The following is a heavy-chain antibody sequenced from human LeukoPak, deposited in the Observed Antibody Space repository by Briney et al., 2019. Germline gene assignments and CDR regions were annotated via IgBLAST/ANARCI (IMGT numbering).Heavy chain of an antibody. CDR3: AREANYMDV. V-gene: IGHV3-11*01. CDR1: GFTFSDYY. CDR2: ISSSGSIK. Sequence: GALRLSCAASGFTFSDYYMRWICQAPGKGLEWISYISSSGSIKYYADSVKGRFTISRDNAKNSLYLQMNSLRAEDTAVYYCAREANYMDVWGKGTTVTVSS. J-gene: IGHJ6*03.